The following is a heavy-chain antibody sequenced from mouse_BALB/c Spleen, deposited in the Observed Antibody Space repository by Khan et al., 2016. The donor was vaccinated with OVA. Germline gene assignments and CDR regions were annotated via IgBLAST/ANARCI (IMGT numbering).Heavy chain of an antibody. Sequence: EVELVESGGDLVKPGGSLKLSCAASGFTFSSYGMSWVRQTPDKRLEWVATISSGGHYTYFPDSVRGRFTISRDNAKNTLYLQMSSLKSEDTAMYYCARTITTAKGGYYAMDYWGQGTSGTVSS. CDR3: ARTITTAKGGYYAMDY. D-gene: IGHD1-2*01. CDR2: ISSGGHYT. CDR1: GFTFSSYG. V-gene: IGHV5-6*01. J-gene: IGHJ4*01.